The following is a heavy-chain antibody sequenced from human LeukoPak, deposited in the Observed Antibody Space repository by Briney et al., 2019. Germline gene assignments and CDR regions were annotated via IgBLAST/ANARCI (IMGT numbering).Heavy chain of an antibody. CDR1: GYTFTDYY. D-gene: IGHD3-10*01. Sequence: GASVKVSCKASGYTFTDYYMQWVRQAPGQGLEWMGWIDPNSGGTKYAQKFQGRVTMTRDTSVSTAYMELSGLRSDDTAVYYCARDRGSGSYYSPDYYYYGMDVWGKGTTVTVSS. CDR3: ARDRGSGSYYSPDYYYYGMDV. V-gene: IGHV1-2*02. CDR2: IDPNSGGT. J-gene: IGHJ6*04.